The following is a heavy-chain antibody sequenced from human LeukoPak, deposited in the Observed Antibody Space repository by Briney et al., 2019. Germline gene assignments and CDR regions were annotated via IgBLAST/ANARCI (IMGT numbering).Heavy chain of an antibody. CDR3: ARGQGYYGSGKGQFDP. D-gene: IGHD3-10*01. CDR2: IYTSGST. V-gene: IGHV4-61*02. J-gene: IGHJ5*02. CDR1: GGPISSGSYY. Sequence: SETLSLTCTVSGGPISSGSYYWSWIRQPAGKGLEWIGRIYTSGSTNYNPSLKSRVTMSVDTSKNQFSLKLSSVTAADTAVYYCARGQGYYGSGKGQFDPWGQGTLVTVSS.